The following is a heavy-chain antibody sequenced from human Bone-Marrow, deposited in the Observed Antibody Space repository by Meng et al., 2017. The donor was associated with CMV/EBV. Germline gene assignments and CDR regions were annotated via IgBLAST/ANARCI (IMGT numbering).Heavy chain of an antibody. CDR1: GFTFSSYA. V-gene: IGHV3-23*03. CDR2: ITNDGDNT. CDR3: AKGHIVVVPPALDN. Sequence: GESLKISCAASGFTFSSYAMSWVRQAPGQGVGWGSIITNDGDNTYYADSVEGRFTIARKNSNNTLSPRMNSMRAEDTAVYFCAKGHIVVVPPALDNWGQGTLVTVSS. J-gene: IGHJ4*02. D-gene: IGHD2-2*01.